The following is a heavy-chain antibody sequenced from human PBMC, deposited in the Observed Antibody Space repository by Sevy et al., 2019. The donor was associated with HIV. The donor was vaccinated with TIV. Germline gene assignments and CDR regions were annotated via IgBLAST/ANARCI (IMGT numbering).Heavy chain of an antibody. Sequence: ASVKVSCKAFGYTFTDYYMHWVRQAPGQGLEWMGQINPHSGVTNYAQKFQGRVTMTRDKSISTAFMELNRLRTDETGGYLCAGEWGIYMGNAFGIWGQREMGHLLF. CDR3: AGEWGIYMGNAFGI. CDR2: INPHSGVT. CDR1: GYTFTDYY. J-gene: IGHJ3*02. V-gene: IGHV1-2*05. D-gene: IGHD7-27*01.